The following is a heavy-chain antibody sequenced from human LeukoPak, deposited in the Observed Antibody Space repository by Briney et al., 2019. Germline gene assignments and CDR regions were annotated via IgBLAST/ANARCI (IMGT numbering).Heavy chain of an antibody. D-gene: IGHD3-9*01. CDR2: ISGSGGST. J-gene: IGHJ4*02. CDR1: GFTFSSYA. Sequence: GGSLRLSCAASGFTFSSYAMSWVRQAPGKGLEWVSAISGSGGSTYYADSVKGRFTISRDNSKNTLYLQVNSLRAEDTAVYYCARGEIDILTGLSDYWGQGTLVTVSS. CDR3: ARGEIDILTGLSDY. V-gene: IGHV3-23*01.